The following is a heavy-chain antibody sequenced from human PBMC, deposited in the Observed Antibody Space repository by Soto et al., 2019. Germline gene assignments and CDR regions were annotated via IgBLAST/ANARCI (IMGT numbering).Heavy chain of an antibody. J-gene: IGHJ6*02. V-gene: IGHV3-21*01. Sequence: GGSLRLSCAASGFTFSSYSMNWVRQAPGKGLEWVSSISSSSSYIYYADSVKGRFTISRDNAKNSLYLQMNSLRAEDTAVYYCARDSSSGYHPLQYYYYYYGMDVWGQGTTVTVSS. CDR2: ISSSSSYI. CDR1: GFTFSSYS. D-gene: IGHD3-22*01. CDR3: ARDSSSGYHPLQYYYYYYGMDV.